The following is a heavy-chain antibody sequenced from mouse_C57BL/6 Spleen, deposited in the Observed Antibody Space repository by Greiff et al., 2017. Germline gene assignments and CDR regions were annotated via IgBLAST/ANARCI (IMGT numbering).Heavy chain of an antibody. Sequence: QVQLQQSGAELARPGASVKMSCKASGYTFTSYTLHWVKQRPGQGLEWIGYINPSSGYTKYNQKFKDKATLTADKSYRKAYMELNVVTSEDSAVYDCGRGGYSNPVDDGGKGTTLTVSS. D-gene: IGHD2-5*01. CDR1: GYTFTSYT. V-gene: IGHV1-4*01. CDR2: INPSSGYT. J-gene: IGHJ2*01. CDR3: GRGGYSNPVDD.